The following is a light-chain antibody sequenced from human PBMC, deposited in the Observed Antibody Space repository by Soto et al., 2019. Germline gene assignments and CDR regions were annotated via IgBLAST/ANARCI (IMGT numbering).Light chain of an antibody. Sequence: EIVLTQSPATLSSSPGERATLSCRASQSVSNYLAWYQQKPGQAPRLLIYDASNRSTGIPARFSGSGSGTGFTLTISSLEPEDVAVYYCQHHNNWPPLTFGGGTKVEIK. CDR1: QSVSNY. J-gene: IGKJ4*01. CDR2: DAS. CDR3: QHHNNWPPLT. V-gene: IGKV3-11*01.